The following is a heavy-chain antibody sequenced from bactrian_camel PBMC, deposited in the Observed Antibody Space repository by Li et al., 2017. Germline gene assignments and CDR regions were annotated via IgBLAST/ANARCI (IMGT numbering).Heavy chain of an antibody. V-gene: IGHV3S54*01. Sequence: HVQLVESGGGSVQAGGSLRLSCEVSGITEGTNCIGWFRQAPGKEREGVAAIMILGATTYYTDSVKGRFTISEDNAILYLQMNNLKSEDTAMYYCAARRNFCTGLSAPADFAYWGQGTQVTVS. J-gene: IGHJ6*01. CDR2: IMILGATT. D-gene: IGHD5*01. CDR1: GITEGTNC. CDR3: AARRNFCTGLSAPADFAY.